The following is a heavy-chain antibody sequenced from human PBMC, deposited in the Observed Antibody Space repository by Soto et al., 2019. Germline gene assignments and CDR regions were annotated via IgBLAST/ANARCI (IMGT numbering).Heavy chain of an antibody. J-gene: IGHJ4*02. V-gene: IGHV4-59*08. CDR3: ARTAPDIVATMFDY. Sequence: ETLSLTCTVSGGSISSYYWSWIRQPPGKGLEWIGYIYYSGSTNYNPSLKSRVTISVDTSKNQFSLKLSSVTAADTAVYYCARTAPDIVATMFDYWGQGTLVTVSS. CDR2: IYYSGST. D-gene: IGHD5-12*01. CDR1: GGSISSYY.